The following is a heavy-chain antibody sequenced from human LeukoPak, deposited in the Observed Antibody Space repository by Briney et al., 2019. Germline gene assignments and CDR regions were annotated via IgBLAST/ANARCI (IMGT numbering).Heavy chain of an antibody. V-gene: IGHV3-30*04. D-gene: IGHD3-22*01. Sequence: GGSLRLSCAASGFTFGSYAMHWVRQAPGKGLEWVAVLSYDGSDKYYADSVKGRFTISRDNSKNTLYLQMNNLRAEDTAVYYCARGVDYYENSGTIDYWGQGTLVTVSS. J-gene: IGHJ4*02. CDR3: ARGVDYYENSGTIDY. CDR2: LSYDGSDK. CDR1: GFTFGSYA.